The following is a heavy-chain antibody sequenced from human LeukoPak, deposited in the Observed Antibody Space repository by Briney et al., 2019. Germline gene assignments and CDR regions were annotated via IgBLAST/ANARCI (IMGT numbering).Heavy chain of an antibody. CDR1: GGSISSYY. V-gene: IGHV4-4*09. J-gene: IGHJ5*02. Sequence: SETLSLTCTVSGGSISSYYWSWIRQPPGKGLEWIGYIYTSGSPNYNPSLKSRVTISVDTSKNQFSLRLSSVTAADTAVYYCAGSGYDWFDPWGKGTRVTVSS. CDR2: IYTSGSP. D-gene: IGHD5-12*01. CDR3: AGSGYDWFDP.